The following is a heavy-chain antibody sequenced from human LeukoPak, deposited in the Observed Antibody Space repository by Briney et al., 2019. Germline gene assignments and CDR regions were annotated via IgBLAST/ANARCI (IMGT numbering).Heavy chain of an antibody. CDR1: GFTFSSHS. CDR3: ARWNGLQSEFDC. J-gene: IGHJ4*02. D-gene: IGHD5-24*01. Sequence: GGSLRLSCAASGFTFSSHSMGWVRQAPGQGLECVATIGLDGAQKDFVDSVKGRFTLSRDNAKNSLFLEMNRLRVEDTAVYYCARWNGLQSEFDCWGQGTLVTVSS. CDR2: IGLDGAQK. V-gene: IGHV3-7*01.